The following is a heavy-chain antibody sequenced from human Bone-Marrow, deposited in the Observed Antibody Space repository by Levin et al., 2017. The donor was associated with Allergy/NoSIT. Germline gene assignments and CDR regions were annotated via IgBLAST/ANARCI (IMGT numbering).Heavy chain of an antibody. J-gene: IGHJ4*02. CDR2: IRSKAYGGTT. D-gene: IGHD3-10*01. Sequence: GGSLRLSCTASGFTFGDYAMSWVRQAPGKGLEWVGFIRSKAYGGTTEYAASVKGRFTISRDDSKSIAYLQMNSLKTEDTAVYYCTRVLFGWFGELSHTEYWGQGTLVTVSS. CDR3: TRVLFGWFGELSHTEY. CDR1: GFTFGDYA. V-gene: IGHV3-49*04.